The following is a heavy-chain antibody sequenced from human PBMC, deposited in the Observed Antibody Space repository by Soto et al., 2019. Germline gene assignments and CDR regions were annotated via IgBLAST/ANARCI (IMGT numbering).Heavy chain of an antibody. J-gene: IGHJ6*01. D-gene: IGHD6-19*01. CDR3: ARDLKVAASNSYFYYGMDV. CDR1: VFSFSNYT. CDR2: ISRSSSNI. Sequence: PRGSLLVSCVSSVFSFSNYTMNWVRQAPGKGLDWLSSISRSSSNIFYADSVKGRFTVSRDNANNLLYLQINSLSAEDTAIYYCARDLKVAASNSYFYYGMDVWGQGTTVTVSS. V-gene: IGHV3-21*01.